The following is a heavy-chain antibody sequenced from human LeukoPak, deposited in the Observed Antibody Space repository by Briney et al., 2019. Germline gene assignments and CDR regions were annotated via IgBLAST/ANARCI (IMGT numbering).Heavy chain of an antibody. CDR2: INHSGST. D-gene: IGHD3-10*01. CDR3: ARGPAAAYGSGSYSQFLDY. CDR1: GGSISSSSYY. V-gene: IGHV4-39*07. Sequence: SETLSLTCTVSGGSISSSSYYWGWIRQPPGKGLEWIGEINHSGSTNYNPSLKSRVTISVDTSKNQFSLKLSSVTAADTAVYYCARGPAAAYGSGSYSQFLDYWGQGTLVTVSS. J-gene: IGHJ4*02.